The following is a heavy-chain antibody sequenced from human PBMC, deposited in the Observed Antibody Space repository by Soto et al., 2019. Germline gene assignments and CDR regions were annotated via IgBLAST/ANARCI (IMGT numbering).Heavy chain of an antibody. V-gene: IGHV1-18*01. CDR2: ISAFNGNT. D-gene: IGHD6-19*01. CDR1: GFRFSDYG. CDR3: ARSYHLADTFDV. Sequence: GASVKVSCKASGFRFSDYGFNWLRQAPGQGLEWMGWISAFNGNTETAQGLQDRVTMTTDSSTTTAHMDLTNLTTDDTAIYYCARSYHLADTFDVWGQGTMVTVSS. J-gene: IGHJ3*01.